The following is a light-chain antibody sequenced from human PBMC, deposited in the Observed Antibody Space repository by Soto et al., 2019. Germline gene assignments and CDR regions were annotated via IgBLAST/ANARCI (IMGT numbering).Light chain of an antibody. Sequence: DIQMTQSPSSLSASVGDRVTITCRASQSISSYLNWYRQKPGKAPKLLIYAASRLQSGVPSNFSGSGSGTDFTLTISSLQPEDFATYYCQQSYSTPWTFGQGTKVEIK. V-gene: IGKV1-39*01. J-gene: IGKJ1*01. CDR1: QSISSY. CDR3: QQSYSTPWT. CDR2: AAS.